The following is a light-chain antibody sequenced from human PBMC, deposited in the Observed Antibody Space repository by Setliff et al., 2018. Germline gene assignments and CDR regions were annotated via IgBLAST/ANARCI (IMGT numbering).Light chain of an antibody. Sequence: QSVLTQPPSASGSPGQSVTISCTGTSSDIGGYNYVSWYQQHPGKAPKLMIYEVNKRPSGVPDRFSSSKSGNTASLTVSGLQAEDEADYYCSSYAGSRNFYVFGTGTKATVL. CDR3: SSYAGSRNFYV. CDR2: EVN. CDR1: SSDIGGYNY. V-gene: IGLV2-8*01. J-gene: IGLJ1*01.